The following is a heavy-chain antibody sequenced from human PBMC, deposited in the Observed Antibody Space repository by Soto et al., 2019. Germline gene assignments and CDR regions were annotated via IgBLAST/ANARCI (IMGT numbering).Heavy chain of an antibody. J-gene: IGHJ5*02. Sequence: SETLSLTCAVYGGSFSCYYWSWIRQPPGKGLEWIGEINHSGSTNYNSSLKSRLTISLDTPKNQFSLKLSSVTAADTAVYYCAXPYSSSWRWFDPWGQGTLVTVSS. D-gene: IGHD6-13*01. V-gene: IGHV4-34*01. CDR2: INHSGST. CDR3: AXPYSSSWRWFDP. CDR1: GGSFSCYY.